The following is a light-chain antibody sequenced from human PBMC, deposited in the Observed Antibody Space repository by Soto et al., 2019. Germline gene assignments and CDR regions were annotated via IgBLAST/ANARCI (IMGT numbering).Light chain of an antibody. J-gene: IGLJ2*01. CDR1: TSSIGSNY. CDR3: AAWDDSLSGLV. CDR2: SNN. Sequence: QSVLTQPPSASGTPGQRVTISCSGSTSSIGSNYVYWYQQLPGTAPQLLIYSNNQRPSGVPDRFSGAKTGTSASLAISGLRSEDEADYHCAAWDDSLSGLVFGGGTKLTVL. V-gene: IGLV1-47*01.